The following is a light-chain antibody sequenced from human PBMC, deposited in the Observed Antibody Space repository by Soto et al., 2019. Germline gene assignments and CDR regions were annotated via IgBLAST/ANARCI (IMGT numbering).Light chain of an antibody. V-gene: IGKV3-20*01. Sequence: EVVLTQSPGTLSLSPWERATLSCRASQSVSGNVAWYQQKAGQAPRLLIYATSSRATGIPDRFSGSGSGTDFTLTISRLEPEDFAVYSCQQYGNSLNFGGGTKVDIK. CDR2: ATS. J-gene: IGKJ4*01. CDR3: QQYGNSLN. CDR1: QSVSGN.